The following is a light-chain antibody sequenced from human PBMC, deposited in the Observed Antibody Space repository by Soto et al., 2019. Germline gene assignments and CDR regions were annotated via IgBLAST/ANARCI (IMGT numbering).Light chain of an antibody. CDR2: GAS. CDR1: QSVGNN. J-gene: IGKJ1*01. Sequence: EVVLKQSPATLSVTQGERASLSCGASQSVGNNVAWYRQKPGQAPRALVYGASTRATGVPARFSGSGSGTEFTLIISSLQSEDFAVYYCQQYNSWPRTFGQGSKVDI. V-gene: IGKV3-15*01. CDR3: QQYNSWPRT.